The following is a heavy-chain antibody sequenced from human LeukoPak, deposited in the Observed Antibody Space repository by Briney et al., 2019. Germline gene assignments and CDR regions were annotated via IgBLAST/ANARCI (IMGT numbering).Heavy chain of an antibody. CDR2: ISGSGGST. CDR3: AKDRRIAAAGFY. Sequence: GGSLRPSCAASGFTFSSYGMSWVRQAPGKGLEWVSAISGSGGSTYYADSVKGRFTISRDNSKNTLYLQMNSLRAEDTAVYYCAKDRRIAAAGFYWGQGTLVTVSS. D-gene: IGHD6-13*01. CDR1: GFTFSSYG. V-gene: IGHV3-23*01. J-gene: IGHJ4*02.